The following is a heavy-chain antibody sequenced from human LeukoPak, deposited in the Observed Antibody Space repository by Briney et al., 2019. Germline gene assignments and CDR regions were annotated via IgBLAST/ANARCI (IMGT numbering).Heavy chain of an antibody. CDR1: GGSFSGYY. V-gene: IGHV4-34*01. CDR3: ALGRYIGIAVAGTRLSNWFDP. J-gene: IGHJ5*02. Sequence: SETLSLTCAVYGGSFSGYYWSWIRQPPGKGLEWIGEINHSGSTNYNPSLKSRVTISVDTSKSQFSLKLSSVTAADTAVYYCALGRYIGIAVAGTRLSNWFDPWGQGTLVTVSS. D-gene: IGHD6-19*01. CDR2: INHSGST.